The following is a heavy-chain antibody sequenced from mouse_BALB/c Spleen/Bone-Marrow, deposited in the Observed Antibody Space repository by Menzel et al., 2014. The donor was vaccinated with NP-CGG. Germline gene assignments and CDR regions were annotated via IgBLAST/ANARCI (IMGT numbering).Heavy chain of an antibody. CDR3: ATYDGYYFDY. D-gene: IGHD1-2*01. CDR2: ISYSGST. CDR1: GDSTTSGY. Sequence: EVMLVESGPNLVKPSQTLSLTCSVTGDSTTSGYWNWIRKFPGNKLEYMGYISYSGSTYYNPSLKSRISITRDTSKNQYYLQLNSVTTEDTATYYCATYDGYYFDYWGQGTTLTVSS. J-gene: IGHJ2*01. V-gene: IGHV3-8*02.